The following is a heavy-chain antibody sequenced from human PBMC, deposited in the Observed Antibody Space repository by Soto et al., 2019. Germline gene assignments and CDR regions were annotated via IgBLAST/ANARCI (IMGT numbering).Heavy chain of an antibody. Sequence: EVQLVQSGAEVKKPGESLKISCKGSGYSFTSYWIGWVRQMPGKGLEWMGIIYPGDSDTRYSPSFQGQVTISADKSISTAYLQWSSLKASDTAMYYCARLYRPGKIGYCSGGSCYPVLWWGQGTLVTVSS. CDR3: ARLYRPGKIGYCSGGSCYPVLW. CDR1: GYSFTSYW. CDR2: IYPGDSDT. V-gene: IGHV5-51*03. J-gene: IGHJ4*02. D-gene: IGHD2-15*01.